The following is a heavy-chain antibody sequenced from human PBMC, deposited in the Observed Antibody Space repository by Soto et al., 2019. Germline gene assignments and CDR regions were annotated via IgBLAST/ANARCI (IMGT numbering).Heavy chain of an antibody. CDR1: GGSISSGGYS. J-gene: IGHJ4*02. V-gene: IGHV4-30-2*05. D-gene: IGHD1-26*01. CDR2: IYYSGST. CDR3: ARGLEVGASTTYFDY. Sequence: PSETLSLTCAVSGGSISSGGYSWSWIRQPPGKGLEWIGYIYYSGSTYYNPSLKSRVTISVDTSKNQFSLKLSSVTAADTAVYYCARGLEVGASTTYFDYWGQGTLVTVSS.